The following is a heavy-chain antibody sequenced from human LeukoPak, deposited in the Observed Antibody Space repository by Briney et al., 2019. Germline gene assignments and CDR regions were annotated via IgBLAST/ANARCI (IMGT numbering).Heavy chain of an antibody. D-gene: IGHD3-10*01. V-gene: IGHV3-11*01. CDR2: IGPSGTTI. CDR1: GFTFTDYY. CDR3: ARDARGAFDI. J-gene: IGHJ3*02. Sequence: TGGSLRLSCTASGFTFTDYYVSWIRQAPGKGLEWLSYIGPSGTTIIYAGSVKGRFTISRDNAKNSLYLQMNSLRAEDMAMYHCARDARGAFDIWGQGAMVSVSS.